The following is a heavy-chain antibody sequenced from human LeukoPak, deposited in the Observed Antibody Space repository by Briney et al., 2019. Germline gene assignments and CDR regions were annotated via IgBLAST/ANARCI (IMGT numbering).Heavy chain of an antibody. J-gene: IGHJ5*02. V-gene: IGHV1-2*02. CDR1: GYTFTGYY. CDR2: INPNSGGT. CDR3: ARGSGYGSGSLDWFDP. D-gene: IGHD3-10*01. Sequence: GASVKVSWKASGYTFTGYYMHWVRQAPGQGLEWMGWINPNSGGTNYAQKFQGRVTMTRDTSISTAYMELNRLTSDDTAVYYCARGSGYGSGSLDWFDPWGQGALVTVSS.